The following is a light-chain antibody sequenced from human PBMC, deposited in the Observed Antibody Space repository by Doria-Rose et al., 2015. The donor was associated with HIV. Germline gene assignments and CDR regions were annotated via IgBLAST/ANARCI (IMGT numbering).Light chain of an antibody. CDR2: EVS. CDR1: SSDIGGHNY. CDR3: SSYATSGTLIV. V-gene: IGLV2-14*01. J-gene: IGLJ1*01. Sequence: QPVLTQSASVSGSPGQSITISCTGTSSDIGGHNYASWYQHHPGKAPKLIIYEVSNRPSGVSHRFSGSKSGNTASLTISRLQAEDEADYYCSSYATSGTLIVFGTGTKVTVL.